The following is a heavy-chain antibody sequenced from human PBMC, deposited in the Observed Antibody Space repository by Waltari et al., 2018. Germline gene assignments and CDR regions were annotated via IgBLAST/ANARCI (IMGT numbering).Heavy chain of an antibody. Sequence: EVQLVESGGGLVQPGGSLRLSCAASGFTCSIYWMSWVRQAPGKGLEWVANIKQDGSEKYYVDSVKGRFTISRDNAKNSLYLQMNSLRAEDTAVYYCARGPGGFDPWGQGTLVTVSS. V-gene: IGHV3-7*01. CDR3: ARGPGGFDP. CDR1: GFTCSIYW. CDR2: IKQDGSEK. J-gene: IGHJ5*02. D-gene: IGHD1-26*01.